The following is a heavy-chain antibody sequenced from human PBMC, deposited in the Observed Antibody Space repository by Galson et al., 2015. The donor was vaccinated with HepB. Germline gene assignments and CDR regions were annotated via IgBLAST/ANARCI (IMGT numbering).Heavy chain of an antibody. V-gene: IGHV2-70*01. CDR2: IDLDDDG. CDR3: ARLTGIGYFDY. J-gene: IGHJ4*02. D-gene: IGHD1-1*01. Sequence: PALVKPTQTLTLTCTFSGFSVSPGGRFVSWIRQPPGKALEWLALIDLDDDGYSSTSLRTGLTISKGASKNQVVLRMTNMHPVDTGTYYCARLTGIGYFDYWGQGIVVTVSS. CDR1: GFSVSPGGRF.